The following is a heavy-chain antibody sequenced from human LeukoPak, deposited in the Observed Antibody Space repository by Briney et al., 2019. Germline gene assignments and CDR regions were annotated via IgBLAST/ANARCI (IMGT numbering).Heavy chain of an antibody. CDR3: ADTAMVGGFDY. J-gene: IGHJ4*02. D-gene: IGHD5-18*01. V-gene: IGHV3-23*01. CDR1: GFTFSSYA. CDR2: ISGSGGST. Sequence: GGSLRLSCAASGFTFSSYAMSWVRQAPGKGLEWVSAISGSGGSTYYADSVKGRFTISRDNSKNTLYLQMNSLGDEDTAVYYCADTAMVGGFDYWGQGTLVTVSS.